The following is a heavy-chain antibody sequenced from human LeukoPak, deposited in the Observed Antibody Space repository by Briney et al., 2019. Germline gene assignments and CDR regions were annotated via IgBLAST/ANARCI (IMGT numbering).Heavy chain of an antibody. CDR3: ARVNYDSNGYIGIYAFDI. CDR2: IYYSGST. J-gene: IGHJ3*02. CDR1: GGSISSHY. V-gene: IGHV4-59*11. D-gene: IGHD3-22*01. Sequence: SETLSLTCTVSGGSISSHYWSWIRQPPGKGLEWIGYIYYSGSTNYNPSLKSRVTISVDTSKNQFSLKLSSVTAADTAVYYCARVNYDSNGYIGIYAFDIWGQGTMVTVSS.